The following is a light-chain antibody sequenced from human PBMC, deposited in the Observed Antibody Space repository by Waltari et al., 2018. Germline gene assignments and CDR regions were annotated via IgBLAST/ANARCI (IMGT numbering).Light chain of an antibody. CDR2: EVT. Sequence: QSALTQPASVPGSPGQSITISCSGTRSDVGAYNFVSWYHQHPGQAPKVLIYEVTNRPSGVSNRFSASKSGNTASLTISGLQAEDEADYYCASYTSITTVVFGGGTKLTVL. V-gene: IGLV2-14*01. CDR3: ASYTSITTVV. J-gene: IGLJ2*01. CDR1: RSDVGAYNF.